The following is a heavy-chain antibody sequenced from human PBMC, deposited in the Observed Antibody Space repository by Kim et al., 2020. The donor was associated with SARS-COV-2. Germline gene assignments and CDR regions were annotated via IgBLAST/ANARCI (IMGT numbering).Heavy chain of an antibody. J-gene: IGHJ4*01. CDR1: GFTFSNYG. Sequence: GGSLRLSCVAYGFTFSNYGMHWVRQAPGKGLEWVAIVSYEGRNTKYAASVEGRFTISRDNSKNTLYLQMNSLRTEDTALYYCVKEAAFTTVVVDYYFD. CDR3: VKEAAFTTVVVDYYFD. CDR2: VSYEGRNT. V-gene: IGHV3-30*18. D-gene: IGHD2-15*01.